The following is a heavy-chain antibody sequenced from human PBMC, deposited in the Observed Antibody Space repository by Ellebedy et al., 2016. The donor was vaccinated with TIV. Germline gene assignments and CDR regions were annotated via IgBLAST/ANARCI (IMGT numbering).Heavy chain of an antibody. CDR3: TKEGPDSGSYYDGGVDI. V-gene: IGHV4-59*01. CDR2: IYYTGST. D-gene: IGHD1-26*01. CDR1: GDSISSYS. Sequence: MPSETLSLTCTVSGDSISSYSWTWIRQPPGKGLEWIGFIYYTGSTTYNPSLKRPVTISSDTSKNQFSLKVGSGTAADTAVYYCTKEGPDSGSYYDGGVDIWGQGTMVTVSS. J-gene: IGHJ3*02.